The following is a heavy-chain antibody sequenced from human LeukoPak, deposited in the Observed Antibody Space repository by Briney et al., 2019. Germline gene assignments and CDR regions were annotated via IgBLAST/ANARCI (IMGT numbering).Heavy chain of an antibody. D-gene: IGHD3-22*01. V-gene: IGHV4-4*02. Sequence: PSETLSLTCAVSGGSISSSNWWSWVRQPPGKGLEWIGEIYHSGSTNYNPSLKSRVTISVDKSKNQFSLKLSSVTAADTAVYYCARAGFAYYYDSSGYYDAFDIWGQGTMVTVSS. CDR1: GGSISSSNW. CDR2: IYHSGST. CDR3: ARAGFAYYYDSSGYYDAFDI. J-gene: IGHJ3*02.